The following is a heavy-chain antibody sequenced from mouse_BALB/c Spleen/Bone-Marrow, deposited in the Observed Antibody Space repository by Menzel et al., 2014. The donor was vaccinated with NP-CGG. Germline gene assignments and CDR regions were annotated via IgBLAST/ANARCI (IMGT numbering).Heavy chain of an antibody. CDR2: VSPGDGDT. Sequence: QVQLQQSGAELVRPGSSVKISCKASGYAFSTYWMNWVKQRPGQGLEWIGQVSPGDGDTNYNGKFRGKATLTADKSSRTAYIQLSSLTSEDSAVYFCARVYYGNLDHWGQGTTLTVSS. CDR1: GYAFSTYW. CDR3: ARVYYGNLDH. V-gene: IGHV1-80*01. D-gene: IGHD2-1*01. J-gene: IGHJ2*01.